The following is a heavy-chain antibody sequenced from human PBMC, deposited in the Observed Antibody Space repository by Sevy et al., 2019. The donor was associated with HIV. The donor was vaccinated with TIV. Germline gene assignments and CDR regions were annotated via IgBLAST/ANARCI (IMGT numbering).Heavy chain of an antibody. J-gene: IGHJ4*02. Sequence: ASVKVSGTASGYTFTNNDIIWVRQATGQGLEWMGGMNPNSADTGYALKFQGRVTLTNNPSRSTAYMELGSLTSEDTAVYYCARVSPCGGDCYYFDFWGQGTLLTVSS. CDR3: ARVSPCGGDCYYFDF. CDR2: MNPNSADT. D-gene: IGHD2-21*02. CDR1: GYTFTNND. V-gene: IGHV1-8*01.